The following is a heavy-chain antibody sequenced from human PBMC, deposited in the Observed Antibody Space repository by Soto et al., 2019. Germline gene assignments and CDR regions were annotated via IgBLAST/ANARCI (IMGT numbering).Heavy chain of an antibody. D-gene: IGHD1-26*01. J-gene: IGHJ3*02. CDR1: GYSISSGYY. V-gene: IGHV4-38-2*02. CDR3: ARDPGASDAFDI. CDR2: IYHSGST. Sequence: NPSETLSLTCAVSGYSISSGYYWGWIRQPPGKGLEWIGSIYHSGSTYYNPSLKSRVTISVDTSKNQFSLKLSSVTAADTAVYYCARDPGASDAFDIWGQGTMVTVSS.